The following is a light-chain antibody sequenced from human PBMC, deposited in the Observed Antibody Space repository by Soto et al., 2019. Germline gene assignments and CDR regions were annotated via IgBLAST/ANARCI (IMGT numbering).Light chain of an antibody. J-gene: IGKJ1*01. CDR2: AAS. CDR3: LQYNTYPCT. Sequence: DIQMTQSPSSLSASVGDRVTITCRASQGIRNDLGWYQQKPGKAPKRLIYAASSLQSGVPSTFSASGSGTEVTLTIGRVQTKDSAAYYCLQYNTYPCTLGKGNKVEIK. V-gene: IGKV1-17*01. CDR1: QGIRND.